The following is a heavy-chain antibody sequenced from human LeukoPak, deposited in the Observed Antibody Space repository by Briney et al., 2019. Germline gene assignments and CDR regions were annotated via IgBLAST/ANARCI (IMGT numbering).Heavy chain of an antibody. CDR2: IWYDGSNK. D-gene: IGHD1-7*01. Sequence: QPGRSLRLSCAASGFTFSSYGMRWVRQAPGKGLEWVAVIWYDGSNKYYADSVKGRFTISRDNSKNTRYLQMNRLRAEDTAVYYCARGPGNWNYVWHFDYWGQGTLVTVSS. J-gene: IGHJ4*02. CDR3: ARGPGNWNYVWHFDY. V-gene: IGHV3-33*01. CDR1: GFTFSSYG.